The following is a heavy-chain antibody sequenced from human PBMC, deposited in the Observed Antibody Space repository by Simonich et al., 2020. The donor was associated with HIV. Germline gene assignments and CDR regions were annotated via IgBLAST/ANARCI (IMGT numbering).Heavy chain of an antibody. CDR1: GFTFTTFW. CDR2: IKQDGSQK. Sequence: QLVESGGGLVQPGGSLRLSCAASGFTFTTFWMNWVRQAQGKGLGWGANIKQDGSQKFYLDSVKGRFTISRDNANNSLYLQMNSLRAEDTAVYYCVRAAGDFWSGYPQTLDYWGQGTLVTVSS. V-gene: IGHV3-7*01. D-gene: IGHD3-3*01. CDR3: VRAAGDFWSGYPQTLDY. J-gene: IGHJ4*02.